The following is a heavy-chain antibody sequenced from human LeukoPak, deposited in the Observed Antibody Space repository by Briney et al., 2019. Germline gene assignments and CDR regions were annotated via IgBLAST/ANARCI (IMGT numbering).Heavy chain of an antibody. CDR1: GXSISSYY. CDR2: IYYSGST. J-gene: IGHJ3*02. CDR3: ARGSDWYGFFDI. Sequence: SQTLSLTCTVSGXSISSYYWSWIRQPPGKGLECIGYIYYSGSTNYNPSLKSRVTISVDTSKNQFSLKVRSVTAADTAVYYCARGSDWYGFFDIWGQGTMVSVSS. D-gene: IGHD3/OR15-3a*01. V-gene: IGHV4-59*01.